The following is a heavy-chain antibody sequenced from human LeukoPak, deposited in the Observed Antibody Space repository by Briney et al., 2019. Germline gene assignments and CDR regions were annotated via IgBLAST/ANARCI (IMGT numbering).Heavy chain of an antibody. V-gene: IGHV1-2*04. D-gene: IGHD5-24*01. CDR1: GYTFTGYY. CDR3: ARDSPDGYNPDAFDI. CDR2: INPNSGGT. Sequence: ASVKVSCKASGYTFTGYYMHWVRQAPGQGLEWMGWINPNSGGTNYAQKFQGWVTMTRDTSISTAYMELSRLRSDDTAVYYCARDSPDGYNPDAFDIWGQGTMVTVSS. J-gene: IGHJ3*02.